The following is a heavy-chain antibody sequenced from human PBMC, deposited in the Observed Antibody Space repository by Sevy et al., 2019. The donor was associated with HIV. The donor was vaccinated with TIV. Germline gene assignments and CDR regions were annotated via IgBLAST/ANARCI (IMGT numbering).Heavy chain of an antibody. CDR1: GFSFSTSG. D-gene: IGHD1-7*01. CDR3: AVPKVTGTTTMFDY. Sequence: GESLKISCAASGFSFSTSGMNWVRQAPGKGLEWVSYIGGTTSTIYYADSVKGRFTISRDNARNSLYLQMNSRRDEDTAVYYCAVPKVTGTTTMFDYWGQGTLVTVSS. V-gene: IGHV3-48*02. J-gene: IGHJ4*02. CDR2: IGGTTSTI.